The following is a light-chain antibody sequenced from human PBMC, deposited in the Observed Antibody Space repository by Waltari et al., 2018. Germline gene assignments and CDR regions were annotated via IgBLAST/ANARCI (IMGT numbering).Light chain of an antibody. CDR3: QAWDSSTWV. CDR1: KLGDKY. J-gene: IGLJ3*02. Sequence: SYELTQPPSVSVSPGQTATIPCPGDKLGDKYACWYPQKPGQSPVLVIYQDSKRPSGIPERFSGSNSGNTATLTISGTQAMDEADYYCQAWDSSTWVFGGGTKLTVL. V-gene: IGLV3-1*01. CDR2: QDS.